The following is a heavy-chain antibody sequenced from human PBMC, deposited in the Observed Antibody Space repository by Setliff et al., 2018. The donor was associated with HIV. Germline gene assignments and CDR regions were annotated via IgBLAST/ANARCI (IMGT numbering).Heavy chain of an antibody. J-gene: IGHJ4*02. CDR2: IDHSGST. Sequence: KLRETLSLTCAVYDGSFIGYYWSWIRQPPGKGLEWIGEIDHSGSTNYNPSLRSRVIMSMDTSKNQFSLELNSVTAADTAVYYCARDQRLSYWGQGTLVTVSS. CDR3: ARDQRLSY. CDR1: DGSFIGYY. V-gene: IGHV4-34*01.